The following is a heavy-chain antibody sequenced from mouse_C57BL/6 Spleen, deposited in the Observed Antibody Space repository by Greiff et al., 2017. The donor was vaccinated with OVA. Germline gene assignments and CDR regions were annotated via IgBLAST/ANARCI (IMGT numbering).Heavy chain of an antibody. D-gene: IGHD4-1*01. J-gene: IGHJ4*01. CDR3: AREDLGPMDY. CDR2: IDPSDSYT. CDR1: GYTFTSYW. Sequence: QVQLKQPGAELVRPGTSVKLSCKASGYTFTSYWMHWVKQRPGQGLEWIGVIDPSDSYTNYNQKFKGKATLTVDTSSSTAYMQLSSLTSEDSAVYYCAREDLGPMDYWGQGTSVTVSS. V-gene: IGHV1-59*01.